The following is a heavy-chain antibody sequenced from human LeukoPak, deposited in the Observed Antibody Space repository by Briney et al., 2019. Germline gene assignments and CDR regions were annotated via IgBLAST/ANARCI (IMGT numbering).Heavy chain of an antibody. CDR1: EYSFTSYW. Sequence: GESLKISCKGSEYSFTSYWIAWVRPMPGKGLEWMGIIYPGDSDTRYSPSFQGQVTISADMSISTAYLQWSSLKASDTAMYYCARRELTGYDAFDIWGQGTMVTVSS. CDR2: IYPGDSDT. J-gene: IGHJ3*02. V-gene: IGHV5-51*01. D-gene: IGHD1-26*01. CDR3: ARRELTGYDAFDI.